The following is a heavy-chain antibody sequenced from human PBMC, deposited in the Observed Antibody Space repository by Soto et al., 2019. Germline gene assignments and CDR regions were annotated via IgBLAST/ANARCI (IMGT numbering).Heavy chain of an antibody. J-gene: IGHJ6*02. CDR1: GFTFSSYA. D-gene: IGHD6-13*01. Sequence: GGSLRLSCAASGFTFSSYAMHWVRQAPGKGLEWVAVISYDGSNNYYADSVKGRFTISRDNSKNTLYLQMNSLRAEDTAVYYCARAQQQLVPYYYYSGMDVWGQGTTVTVS. V-gene: IGHV3-30*04. CDR3: ARAQQQLVPYYYYSGMDV. CDR2: ISYDGSNN.